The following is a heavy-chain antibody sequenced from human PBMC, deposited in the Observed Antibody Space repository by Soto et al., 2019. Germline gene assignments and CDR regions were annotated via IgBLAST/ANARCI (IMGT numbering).Heavy chain of an antibody. J-gene: IGHJ6*02. Sequence: WASVKVSCKASEGTFSSYSITWVRQAPGQRLEWMGEIIPLLGTANYAQKFQGRVTITGDKSTSTIYMGLSSLRSDDTAAYYCARDPVDLFGYMDVWGQGTTVTVSS. CDR1: EGTFSSYS. V-gene: IGHV1-69*08. D-gene: IGHD6-25*01. CDR3: ARDPVDLFGYMDV. CDR2: IIPLLGTA.